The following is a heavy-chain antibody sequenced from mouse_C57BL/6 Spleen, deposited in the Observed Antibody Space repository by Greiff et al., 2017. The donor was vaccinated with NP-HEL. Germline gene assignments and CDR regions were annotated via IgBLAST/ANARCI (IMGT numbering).Heavy chain of an antibody. Sequence: VQLMESGADLAKPGASVKLSCKASGYTFTSYWMHWVKQRPGQGLEWIGYINPSSGYTKYNQKFKDKYTLTADKSSSMAYMQLSSLNSEVSDGYSGARDYGSSSWFAYWGQGTLVTVSA. CDR2: INPSSGYT. CDR3: ARDYGSSSWFAY. V-gene: IGHV1-7*01. CDR1: GYTFTSYW. D-gene: IGHD1-1*01. J-gene: IGHJ3*01.